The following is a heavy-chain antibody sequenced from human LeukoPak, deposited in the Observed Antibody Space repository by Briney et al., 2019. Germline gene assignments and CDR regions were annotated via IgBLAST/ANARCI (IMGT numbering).Heavy chain of an antibody. V-gene: IGHV4-61*02. CDR3: ARTLIPAASNNSNDP. J-gene: IGHJ5*02. CDR2: IYTSGST. D-gene: IGHD2-2*01. Sequence: SETLSLTCTVSGGSISSGSYYWSWIRQPAGKGLEWIGRIYTSGSTNYNPSLKSRVTISVDTSKNQFSLKLSSVTAADTPVYYCARTLIPAASNNSNDPWGQGTLVTVSS. CDR1: GGSISSGSYY.